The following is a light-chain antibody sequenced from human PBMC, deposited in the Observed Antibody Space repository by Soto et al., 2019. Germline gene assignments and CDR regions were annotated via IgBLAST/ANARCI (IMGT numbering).Light chain of an antibody. CDR1: SSDVGNYKY. V-gene: IGLV2-14*01. Sequence: QSVLTQPASVSGSPGQSITISCTGTSSDVGNYKYVSWYQQHPGKAPKLMIYEVSNRPSGVSNRFSGSKSGNTASLTISGLQAEDATDYYCFSYTSSRTYVFGTGTKLTVL. CDR2: EVS. J-gene: IGLJ1*01. CDR3: FSYTSSRTYV.